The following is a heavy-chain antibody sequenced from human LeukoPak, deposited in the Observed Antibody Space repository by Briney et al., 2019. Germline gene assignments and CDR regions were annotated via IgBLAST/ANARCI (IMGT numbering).Heavy chain of an antibody. V-gene: IGHV4-38-2*02. CDR3: ARDGAGWLQFGHHYLDF. J-gene: IGHJ6*03. Sequence: SETLSLTCTVAGYSISSGYYWGWIRQPPGKGLEWIGEINHSGSTNYNPSLKSRVTISVDTSKNQFSLKLSSVTAADTAVYFCARDGAGWLQFGHHYLDFWGRGTTVTISS. D-gene: IGHD5-24*01. CDR2: INHSGST. CDR1: GYSISSGYY.